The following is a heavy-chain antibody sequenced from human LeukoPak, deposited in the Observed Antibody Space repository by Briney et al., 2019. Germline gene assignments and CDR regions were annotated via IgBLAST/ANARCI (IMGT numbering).Heavy chain of an antibody. V-gene: IGHV4-30-4*07. CDR3: ARDPGRTPLVYYFDY. Sequence: SETLSLTCTVSGGSISSDDSSWSWIRQPPGKGLEWIGYLYYSGITFYNPSLRSRVTISPDTSKNQFSLKLSSVTAADTAVYYCARDPGRTPLVYYFDYWGQGTLVTVSS. CDR1: GGSISSDDSS. J-gene: IGHJ4*02. CDR2: LYYSGIT. D-gene: IGHD1-14*01.